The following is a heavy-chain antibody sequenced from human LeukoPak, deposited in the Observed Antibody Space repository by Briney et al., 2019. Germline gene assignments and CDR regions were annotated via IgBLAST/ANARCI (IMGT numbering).Heavy chain of an antibody. CDR1: GLTFSSYS. CDR3: AKDAAGPEY. J-gene: IGHJ4*02. V-gene: IGHV3-23*01. D-gene: IGHD6-13*01. Sequence: GGSLRLSCAASGLTFSSYSMAWVRQAPGKGLEWLSHISASGSNTDYAGSVKGRFTISRDNSKNTLFLQMNSLRAEDTAVYYCAKDAAGPEYWGQGTLVTVSS. CDR2: ISASGSNT.